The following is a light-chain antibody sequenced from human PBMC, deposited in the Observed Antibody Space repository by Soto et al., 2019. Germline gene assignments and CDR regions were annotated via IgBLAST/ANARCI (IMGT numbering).Light chain of an antibody. CDR3: SSYGGSNNYV. CDR1: SSDVGGYNY. J-gene: IGLJ1*01. V-gene: IGLV2-8*01. Sequence: QSVLTQPPSASGSPGQSVTISCTGSSSDVGGYNYVSWYQQHPGKAPKLMIYEVIKRPSGVPDRCSGSKSGNTASLTVSGLQAEDEADYYCSSYGGSNNYVLGTGTKLTVL. CDR2: EVI.